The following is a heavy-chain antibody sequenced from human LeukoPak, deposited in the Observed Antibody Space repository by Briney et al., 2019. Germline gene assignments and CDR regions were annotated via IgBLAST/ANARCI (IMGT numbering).Heavy chain of an antibody. Sequence: GSLRLSCAASGFTFSSYAMGWVRQAPGKGLEWVSAISGSGGSTYYADSVKGRFTISRDNSNNTLYLQMNSLRAADTAVYYFGKANGGTEFDSWGQGNLVTVSS. CDR3: GKANGGTEFDS. D-gene: IGHD3-16*01. CDR2: ISGSGGST. J-gene: IGHJ4*02. CDR1: GFTFSSYA. V-gene: IGHV3-23*01.